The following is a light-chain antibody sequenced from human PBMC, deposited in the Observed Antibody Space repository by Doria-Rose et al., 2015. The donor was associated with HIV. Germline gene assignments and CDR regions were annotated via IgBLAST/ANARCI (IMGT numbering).Light chain of an antibody. Sequence: TPPPSSLSASIGDRVTITCRASQTVSTYLNWFQQEPGKAPKLLIYAASRLQSGVPSRFSGSGSGTDFTLTISGLQPGDFATYYCQQTYSSPPWTFGQGTKVEMK. CDR1: QTVSTY. CDR3: QQTYSSPPWT. J-gene: IGKJ1*01. CDR2: AAS. V-gene: IGKV1-39*01.